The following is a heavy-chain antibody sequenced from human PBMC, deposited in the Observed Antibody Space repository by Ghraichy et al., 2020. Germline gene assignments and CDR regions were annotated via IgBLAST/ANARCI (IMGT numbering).Heavy chain of an antibody. CDR1: GGSFSSSNYY. V-gene: IGHV4-39*01. CDR2: VFNSGST. Sequence: ETLSLTCTVSGGSFSSSNYYWGWIRQPPGKGLEWIGHVFNSGSTSYNVALKSRVTISVDTSKIQFSLQLSSVTAADTAVYYCVRFVSGSILTIWGQGTLVTVSS. J-gene: IGHJ4*02. D-gene: IGHD1-26*01. CDR3: VRFVSGSILTI.